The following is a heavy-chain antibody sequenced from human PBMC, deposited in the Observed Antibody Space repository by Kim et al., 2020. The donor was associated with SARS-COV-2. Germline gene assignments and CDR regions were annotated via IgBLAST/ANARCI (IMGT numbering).Heavy chain of an antibody. CDR3: ARGGTYSSSWYPPWYFDL. J-gene: IGHJ2*01. D-gene: IGHD6-13*01. CDR2: IYYSGST. Sequence: SETLSLTCTVSGGSISSSSYYWGWIRQPPGKGLEWIGSIYYSGSTYYNPSLKSRVTISVDTSKNQFSLKLSSVTAADTAVYYCARGGTYSSSWYPPWYFDLWGRGTLVTVSS. V-gene: IGHV4-39*07. CDR1: GGSISSSSYY.